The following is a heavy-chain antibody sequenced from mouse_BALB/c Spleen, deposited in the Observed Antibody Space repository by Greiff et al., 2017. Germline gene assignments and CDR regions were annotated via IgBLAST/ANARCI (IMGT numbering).Heavy chain of an antibody. CDR3: TRRGITTYYWYFDV. J-gene: IGHJ1*01. D-gene: IGHD2-4*01. CDR1: GYTFTSYW. V-gene: IGHV1-5*01. Sequence: EVQLQQSGTVLARPGASVKMSCKASGYTFTSYWMHWVKQRPGQGLEWIGAIYPGNSDTSYNQKFKGKAKLTAVTSTSTAYMELSSLTNEDSAVYYCTRRGITTYYWYFDVWGAGTTVTVSS. CDR2: IYPGNSDT.